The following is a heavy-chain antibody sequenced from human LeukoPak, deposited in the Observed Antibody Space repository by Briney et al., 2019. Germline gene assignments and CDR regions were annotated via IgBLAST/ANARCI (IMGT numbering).Heavy chain of an antibody. V-gene: IGHV3-21*01. CDR3: ARHKRSGSSNYYYYYGMDV. CDR2: ISSSSSYI. J-gene: IGHJ6*02. Sequence: GGSLRLSCAASGFTFSSYSMNWVRQAPGKGLEWVSSISSSSSYIYYADSVKGRFTISRDNAKNSLYLQMNSLRAEDTAVYYCARHKRSGSSNYYYYYGMDVWGQGTTVTVSS. CDR1: GFTFSSYS. D-gene: IGHD1-26*01.